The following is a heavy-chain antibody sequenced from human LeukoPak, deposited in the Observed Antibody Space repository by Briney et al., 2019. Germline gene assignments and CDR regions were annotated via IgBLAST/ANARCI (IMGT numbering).Heavy chain of an antibody. J-gene: IGHJ4*02. Sequence: PSETLSLTCAVYGGSFSGYYWSWIRQPPGKGLEWIGEINHSGSTNYNPSLKSRVTISVDTSKNQFSLKLSSVTAADTAAYYCARGGPWAPRWGQGTLVTVSS. CDR1: GGSFSGYY. D-gene: IGHD3-16*01. CDR2: INHSGST. CDR3: ARGGPWAPR. V-gene: IGHV4-34*01.